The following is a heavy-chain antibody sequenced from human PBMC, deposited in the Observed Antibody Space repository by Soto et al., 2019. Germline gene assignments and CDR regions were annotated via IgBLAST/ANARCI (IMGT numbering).Heavy chain of an antibody. Sequence: LRLSCAASGFTFSSSAMSWVRQAPGKGLQWVSGISSTGGSTYYADSVKGRFTISRDNSKNTLYLQMNSLRAEDTAVYYCATSGGLVVVVAATYFDYWGQGTLVTAPQ. CDR2: ISSTGGST. D-gene: IGHD2-15*01. J-gene: IGHJ4*02. CDR1: GFTFSSSA. CDR3: ATSGGLVVVVAATYFDY. V-gene: IGHV3-23*01.